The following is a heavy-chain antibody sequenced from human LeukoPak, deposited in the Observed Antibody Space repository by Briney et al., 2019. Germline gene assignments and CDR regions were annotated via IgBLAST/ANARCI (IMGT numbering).Heavy chain of an antibody. CDR1: GGSISSYY. CDR3: ARDGGYSGYDGFDY. V-gene: IGHV4-59*01. Sequence: SETLSLTCTVSGGSISSYYWSWIRQPPGKGLEWIGYIYYSGSTNYNPSLKSRVTISVDTSKNQFSLKLSSVTAADTAVYCCARDGGYSGYDGFDYWGQGTLVTVSS. CDR2: IYYSGST. J-gene: IGHJ4*02. D-gene: IGHD5-12*01.